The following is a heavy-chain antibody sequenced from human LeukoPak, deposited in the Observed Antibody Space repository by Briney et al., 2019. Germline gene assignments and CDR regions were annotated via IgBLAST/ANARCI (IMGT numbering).Heavy chain of an antibody. Sequence: GGSLRLSCAASGFTFHSYTMHWVRQAPGKGLQYVSSISSNGFSTYFANSVKRRFTISRDNSKNTLYLRMGGLRAEDMAVYYCARSPYFDRSGYFDFWGQGTLVTVSS. CDR3: ARSPYFDRSGYFDF. CDR2: ISSNGFST. V-gene: IGHV3-64*01. J-gene: IGHJ4*02. CDR1: GFTFHSYT. D-gene: IGHD3-22*01.